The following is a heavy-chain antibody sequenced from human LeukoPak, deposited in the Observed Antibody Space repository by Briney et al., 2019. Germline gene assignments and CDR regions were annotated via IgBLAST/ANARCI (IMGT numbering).Heavy chain of an antibody. D-gene: IGHD2-21*02. CDR3: AKAGHCGGDCYSIMDY. Sequence: VQPGRSLRLSCAASGFTFSSYGMHWVRQAPGKGLEWVAVISYDGRTKYYADSVNGRFSISRDNSKHTLYLQMNSLRAEDTAVYYCAKAGHCGGDCYSIMDYWGQGTLVTVSS. V-gene: IGHV3-30*18. CDR1: GFTFSSYG. CDR2: ISYDGRTK. J-gene: IGHJ4*02.